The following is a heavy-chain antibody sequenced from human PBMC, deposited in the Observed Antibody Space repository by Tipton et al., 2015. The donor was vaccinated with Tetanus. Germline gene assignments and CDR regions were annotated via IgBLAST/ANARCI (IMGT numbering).Heavy chain of an antibody. CDR1: GFSLSSGAYY. CDR2: IFYTGST. J-gene: IGHJ4*01. CDR3: ATVGLVTASVKY. Sequence: TLSLTCSVSGFSLSSGAYYWTWIRQHPGKGLEWLGSIFYTGSTYYNPSLKSRLTISVETSKKQFSLKLSSATAADTAVYYCATVGLVTASVKYWGQGTLVTVSS. D-gene: IGHD2-21*02. V-gene: IGHV4-31*03.